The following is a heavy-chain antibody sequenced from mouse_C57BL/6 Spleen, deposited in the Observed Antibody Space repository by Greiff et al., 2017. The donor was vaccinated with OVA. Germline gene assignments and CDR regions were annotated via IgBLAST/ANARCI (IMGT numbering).Heavy chain of an antibody. CDR1: GFSLTSYA. D-gene: IGHD2-1*01. CDR3: ARNNGNYVYYYAMDY. Sequence: VHLVESGPGLVAPSQSLSITCTVSGFSLTSYAISWVRQPPGKGLEWLGVIWTGGGTNYNSALKSRLSISKDNSKSKVFLKMNSLQTDDTARYYCARNNGNYVYYYAMDYWGQGTSVTVSS. CDR2: IWTGGGT. V-gene: IGHV2-9-1*01. J-gene: IGHJ4*01.